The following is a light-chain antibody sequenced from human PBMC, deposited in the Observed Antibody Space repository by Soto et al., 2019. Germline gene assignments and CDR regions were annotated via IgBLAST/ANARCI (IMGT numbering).Light chain of an antibody. V-gene: IGLV2-14*03. CDR3: SSYTTSGTYV. CDR2: DVS. J-gene: IGLJ1*01. CDR1: ISDVGGYNY. Sequence: QSALTQPASVSGSPGQSITISCTGTISDVGGYNYVSWYQHHPGKAPKLMIYDVSYRPSGVSNRFSDSKSGNTASLTVSGLQAEDEGDYYCSSYTTSGTYVFGTGTKLTVL.